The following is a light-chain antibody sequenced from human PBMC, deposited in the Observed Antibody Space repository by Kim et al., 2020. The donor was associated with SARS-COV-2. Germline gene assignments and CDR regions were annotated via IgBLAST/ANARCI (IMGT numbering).Light chain of an antibody. CDR1: SGSIASNY. V-gene: IGLV6-57*03. CDR3: QSYDSSNQV. J-gene: IGLJ2*01. CDR2: EDN. Sequence: GKTVITSCTRSSGSIASNYVQWYQQRPGSAPTTVIYEDNQRPSGVPDRFSGSIDSSSNSASLTISGLKTEDEADYYCQSYDSSNQVFGGGTQLTVL.